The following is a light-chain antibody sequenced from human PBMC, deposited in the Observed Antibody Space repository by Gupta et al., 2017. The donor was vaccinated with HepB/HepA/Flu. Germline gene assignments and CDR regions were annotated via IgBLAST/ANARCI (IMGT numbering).Light chain of an antibody. Sequence: QSALPQPASVSGSPGQSITISCPGTNSDVGDYNYVSWYQQHPGKAPKLLIFDVSNRPSGVSNRFSGSKSGNTASLSISGLQTEDEADYYCSSSSSSSTRVFGTGTKVTVL. CDR3: SSSSSSSTRV. CDR1: NSDVGDYNY. V-gene: IGLV2-14*01. CDR2: DVS. J-gene: IGLJ1*01.